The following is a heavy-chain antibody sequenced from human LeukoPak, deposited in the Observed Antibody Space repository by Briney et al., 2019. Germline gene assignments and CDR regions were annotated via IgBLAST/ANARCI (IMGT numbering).Heavy chain of an antibody. CDR3: ARVHSSSPWEFDY. D-gene: IGHD6-6*01. V-gene: IGHV3-21*01. Sequence: GGSLRLSCAASGFTFSSYSMNWVRQAPGKGLEWVSSISSSSSYIYYADSVKGRFTISRDNAKNSLYLQMNSLRAEDTAVYYCARVHSSSPWEFDYWGQGTLVTVSS. CDR2: ISSSSSYI. J-gene: IGHJ4*02. CDR1: GFTFSSYS.